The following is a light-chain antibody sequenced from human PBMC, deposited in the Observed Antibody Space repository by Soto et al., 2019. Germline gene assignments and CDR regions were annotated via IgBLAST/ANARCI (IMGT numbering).Light chain of an antibody. Sequence: QSALTQPASVSGSPGQSITISCTGTSSDVGGYNYVSWYQQHPAKAPKLMIYEVSNRPSGVSHRFSGSKSGNTASLTISGLQAEDEADYYCFSYSTSSTLVFGGGTKLTVL. CDR1: SSDVGGYNY. J-gene: IGLJ3*02. CDR2: EVS. V-gene: IGLV2-14*01. CDR3: FSYSTSSTLV.